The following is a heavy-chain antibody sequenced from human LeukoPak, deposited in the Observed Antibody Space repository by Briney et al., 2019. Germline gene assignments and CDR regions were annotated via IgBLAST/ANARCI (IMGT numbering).Heavy chain of an antibody. V-gene: IGHV3-69-1*01. Sequence: PGGSLRLSCAASGFSFSDYYMHWVRQAPGKGLEWVSAISSSSYIYYADSVKGRFTNSRDNAENSVSLQMHGLRAGDTAVYFCARGEHKATITGLDSWGQGTLVTVSS. CDR3: ARGEHKATITGLDS. D-gene: IGHD5-24*01. J-gene: IGHJ4*02. CDR2: ISSSSYI. CDR1: GFSFSDYY.